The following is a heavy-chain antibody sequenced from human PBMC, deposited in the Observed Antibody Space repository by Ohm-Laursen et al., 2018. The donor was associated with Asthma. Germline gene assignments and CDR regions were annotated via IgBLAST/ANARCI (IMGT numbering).Heavy chain of an antibody. CDR3: AKDSSEVVAADEY. V-gene: IGHV3-23*01. Sequence: SLRFSCTASGFTFNTSWMTWVRQAPGKGLEWVSAIDGSGGRTYYAGSVKGRFTISRDNPRNTLYLQMNSLRAEDTAVYYCAKDSSEVVAADEYWGQGTLVTVSS. D-gene: IGHD2-15*01. CDR2: IDGSGGRT. J-gene: IGHJ4*02. CDR1: GFTFNTSW.